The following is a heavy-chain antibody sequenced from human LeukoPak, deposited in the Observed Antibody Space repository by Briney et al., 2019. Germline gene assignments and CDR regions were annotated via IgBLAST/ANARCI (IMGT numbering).Heavy chain of an antibody. J-gene: IGHJ4*02. CDR2: IVIILGTA. CDR1: GGTFSTYA. D-gene: IGHD6-13*01. CDR3: ARVPQGSSWPYYFDY. V-gene: IGHV1-69*04. Sequence: SVKVSCKASGGTFSTYAISWVRQAPGQGLEWVGRIVIILGTANTAQNFQGRVTITADRSTTTAYMELSSLRSEDTAVYYCARVPQGSSWPYYFDYWGQGTLVTVSS.